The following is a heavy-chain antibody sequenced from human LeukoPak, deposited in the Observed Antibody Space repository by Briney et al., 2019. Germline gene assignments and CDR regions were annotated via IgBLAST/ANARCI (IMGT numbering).Heavy chain of an antibody. CDR2: ISGSGGST. D-gene: IGHD2-15*01. CDR1: GFTFTSYA. CDR3: AKAYPDREVVAANVPNTQGEDY. V-gene: IGHV3-23*01. J-gene: IGHJ4*02. Sequence: PGGSLRLSCAASGFTFTSYAMNWVRQAPGMGLEWVSTISGSGGSTYYADSVRGRFTISRDNSKDTLYLQMNSLRAEDTAVYYCAKAYPDREVVAANVPNTQGEDYWGQGTLVTVSS.